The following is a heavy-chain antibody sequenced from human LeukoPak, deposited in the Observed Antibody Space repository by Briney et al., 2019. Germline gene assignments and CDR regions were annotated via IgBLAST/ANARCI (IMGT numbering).Heavy chain of an antibody. CDR2: IYSSGST. D-gene: IGHD2-15*01. CDR3: ARYYCPDGTCRGFDY. CDR1: GGPISGYY. Sequence: PSETLSLTCTVSGGPISGYYWSWIRQPPGKGLEWIGYIYSSGSTNCNPSLKSRVTISVDTSKNQFPLKLSSVTAADTAVYYCARYYCPDGTCRGFDYWGQGTLVTVSS. J-gene: IGHJ4*02. V-gene: IGHV4-59*01.